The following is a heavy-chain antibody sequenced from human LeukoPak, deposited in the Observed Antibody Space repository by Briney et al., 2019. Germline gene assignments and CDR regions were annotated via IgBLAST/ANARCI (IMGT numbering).Heavy chain of an antibody. J-gene: IGHJ4*02. CDR2: ISAYNGIT. D-gene: IGHD2-2*02. V-gene: IGHV1-18*01. CDR1: GYTFTSYG. CDR3: ARAAYCSSTSCYTLTYFDY. Sequence: ASLKVSLKASGYTFTSYGISWVRQAPGQGLEWMGWISAYNGITNYAQKLQGRVTMTTDTSTSTAYMELRSLRSDDTAVYYCARAAYCSSTSCYTLTYFDYWGQGTLVTVSS.